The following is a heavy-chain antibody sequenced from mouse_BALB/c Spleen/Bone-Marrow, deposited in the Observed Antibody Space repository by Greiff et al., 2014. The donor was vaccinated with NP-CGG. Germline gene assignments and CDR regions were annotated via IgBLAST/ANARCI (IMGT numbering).Heavy chain of an antibody. CDR1: GDSITSGY. CDR3: ANKGIYYDRLYWYFDV. D-gene: IGHD2-4*01. J-gene: IGHJ1*01. V-gene: IGHV3-8*02. CDR2: ISYSGST. Sequence: EVHLVESGPSLVKPSQTLYLTCSVTGDSITSGYWNWIRKFPGNKLEYMGYISYSGSTYYNPSLKSRISITRDTYKNQYYLQLNSVTTEDTATYYSANKGIYYDRLYWYFDVWGAGTTVTVSS.